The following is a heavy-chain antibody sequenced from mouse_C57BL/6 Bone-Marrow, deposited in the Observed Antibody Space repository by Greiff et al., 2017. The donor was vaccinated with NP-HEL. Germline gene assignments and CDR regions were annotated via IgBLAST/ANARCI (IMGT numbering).Heavy chain of an antibody. V-gene: IGHV5-4*01. CDR1: GFTFSSYA. Sequence: DVMLVESGGGLVKPGGSLKLSCAASGFTFSSYAMSWVRQTPEKRLEWVATISDGGSYTYYPDNVKGRFTISRDNAKNNLYLQMSHLKSEDTAMYYCAREGINWYFDVWGTGTTVTVSS. CDR2: ISDGGSYT. D-gene: IGHD2-4*01. CDR3: AREGINWYFDV. J-gene: IGHJ1*03.